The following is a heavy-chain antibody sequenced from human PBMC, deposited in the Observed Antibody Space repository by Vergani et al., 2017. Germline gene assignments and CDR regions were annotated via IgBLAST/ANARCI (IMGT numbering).Heavy chain of an antibody. CDR3: AREDGQWLVGIPDY. J-gene: IGHJ4*02. CDR1: GFTFSSYW. CDR2: IKHDGSEK. D-gene: IGHD6-19*01. Sequence: EVQLVESGGGLVQPGGSLRPPCAAPGFTFSSYWMSWVRQAPGEGLEWVANIKHDGSEKCYVDSVKGRFTISRDNAKNSLYLQMNSLRAEETAVYYGAREDGQWLVGIPDYWGQGTLVTVSS. V-gene: IGHV3-7*03.